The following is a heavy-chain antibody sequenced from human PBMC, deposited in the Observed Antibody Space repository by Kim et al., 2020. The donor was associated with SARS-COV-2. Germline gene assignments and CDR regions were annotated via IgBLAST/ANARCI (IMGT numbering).Heavy chain of an antibody. D-gene: IGHD3-16*02. Sequence: SETLSLTCTVSGGSISSSSYYWGWIRQPPGKGLEWIGSIYYSGSTYYNPSLKSRVTISVDTSKNQFSLKLSSVTAADTAVYYCARVNSLTFGGVIVNYGMDVWGQGTTVTVSS. V-gene: IGHV4-39*07. CDR1: GGSISSSSYY. J-gene: IGHJ6*02. CDR3: ARVNSLTFGGVIVNYGMDV. CDR2: IYYSGST.